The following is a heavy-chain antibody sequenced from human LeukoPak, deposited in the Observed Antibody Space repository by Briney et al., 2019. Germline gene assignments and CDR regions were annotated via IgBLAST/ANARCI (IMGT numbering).Heavy chain of an antibody. Sequence: ASVKVSCKASGYTFTSYDINWVRQATGQGLEWMGWMNPNSGNTGYAQKFQGRVTVTRNTSISTAYMELSSLRSEDTAVYYCARVGDIVVVPASGGWFDPWGQGTLVTVSS. D-gene: IGHD2-2*01. V-gene: IGHV1-8*01. CDR3: ARVGDIVVVPASGGWFDP. CDR1: GYTFTSYD. CDR2: MNPNSGNT. J-gene: IGHJ5*02.